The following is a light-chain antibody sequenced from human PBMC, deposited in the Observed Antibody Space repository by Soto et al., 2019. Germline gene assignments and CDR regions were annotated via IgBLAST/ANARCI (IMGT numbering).Light chain of an antibody. CDR1: QSVSSSY. CDR3: QQYRSSPSLT. J-gene: IGKJ4*01. V-gene: IGKV3-20*01. Sequence: EIVLTQSPGTLYLSPGEIATLSCRASQSVSSSYLAWYQQKPGQAPRLLIFGASRRATGIPDRFSGSGSGTDFTLTISRLEPEDFAVYYCQQYRSSPSLTFGGGTKVEIK. CDR2: GAS.